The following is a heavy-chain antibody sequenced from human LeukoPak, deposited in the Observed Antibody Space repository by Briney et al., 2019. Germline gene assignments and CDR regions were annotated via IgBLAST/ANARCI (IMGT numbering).Heavy chain of an antibody. J-gene: IGHJ3*02. CDR2: ITPFNGNT. CDR1: GYTLTYRY. CDR3: ATPGKTTDPEIVGAYDAFDI. Sequence: SVKVSCKASGYTLTYRYLHWVRQAPGQALEWMGWITPFNGNTNYAQKFQDRVTITRDRSMSTAYMELSSLRSEDTAMYYCATPGKTTDPEIVGAYDAFDIWGQGTMVTVSS. V-gene: IGHV1-45*02. D-gene: IGHD1-26*01.